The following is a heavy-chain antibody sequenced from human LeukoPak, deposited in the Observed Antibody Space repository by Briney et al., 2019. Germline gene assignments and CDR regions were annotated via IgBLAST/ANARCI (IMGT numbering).Heavy chain of an antibody. CDR3: ARGPQPGLDY. CDR1: GFTFSSYS. D-gene: IGHD1-14*01. V-gene: IGHV3-21*01. CDR2: ISSSSSYI. Sequence: PGGSLRLSCAASGFTFSSYSMNWVRQAPGKGLEWVSSISSSSSYIYYADSVKGRFTISRDKAKNSLYLQMNSLRAEDTAVYYCARGPQPGLDYWGQGTLVTVSS. J-gene: IGHJ4*02.